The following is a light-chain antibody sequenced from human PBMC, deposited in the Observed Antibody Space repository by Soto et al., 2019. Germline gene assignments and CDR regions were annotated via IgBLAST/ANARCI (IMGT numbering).Light chain of an antibody. J-gene: IGLJ1*01. Sequence: QSVLTQPPSASGAPGPRVTISCSGSASNIGRDPVNWYQQVPGTAPKLLIYENNHRPSGVPDRFSGSKSGTSASLVISGLQSEDEAEYFCAGWDGSLKGFVFGTGTKVTVL. CDR3: AGWDGSLKGFV. V-gene: IGLV1-44*01. CDR2: ENN. CDR1: ASNIGRDP.